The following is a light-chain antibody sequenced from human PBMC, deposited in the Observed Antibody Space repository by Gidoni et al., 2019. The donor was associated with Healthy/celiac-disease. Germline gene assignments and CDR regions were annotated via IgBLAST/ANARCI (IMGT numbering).Light chain of an antibody. J-gene: IGKJ2*04. V-gene: IGKV1-33*01. Sequence: DIQMTQSPSSLSASVGDRATITCQASQDISNYLNWYQQKPGKAPKLLIYDASNLETGVPSRVSGSGSGTDVTFTISSLQPEDIATYDCQQYDNLPRCSFGQGTKLEIK. CDR3: QQYDNLPRCS. CDR1: QDISNY. CDR2: DAS.